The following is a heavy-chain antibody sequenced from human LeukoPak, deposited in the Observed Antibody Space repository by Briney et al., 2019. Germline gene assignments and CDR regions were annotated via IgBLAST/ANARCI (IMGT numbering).Heavy chain of an antibody. CDR1: GFTFSGHA. CDR2: MSGNGGSI. D-gene: IGHD1-26*01. Sequence: GGSLRLSCAASGFTFSGHAMGWVRQAPGKGLEWVSAMSGNGGSIGYADFVKGRFTISRDNSKNTLFLHMNTLRAEDTAIYYCAKDRTVGASYWYFDLWGRGTLVTVSS. V-gene: IGHV3-23*01. J-gene: IGHJ2*01. CDR3: AKDRTVGASYWYFDL.